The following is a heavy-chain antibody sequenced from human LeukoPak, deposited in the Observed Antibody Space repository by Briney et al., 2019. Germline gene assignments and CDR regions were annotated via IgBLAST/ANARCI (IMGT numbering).Heavy chain of an antibody. CDR1: GFTFSSYA. D-gene: IGHD3-9*01. V-gene: IGHV3-23*01. CDR3: AKGRFYDILTGSSGSWFDP. Sequence: GGSLRLSCAGSGFTFSSYAMSWVRQAPGKGLEWVSSISGSGVSTYYADSVKGRFTISRDNSKNTLYLQMNSLRAEDTAVYYCAKGRFYDILTGSSGSWFDPWGQGTLVTVSS. CDR2: ISGSGVST. J-gene: IGHJ5*02.